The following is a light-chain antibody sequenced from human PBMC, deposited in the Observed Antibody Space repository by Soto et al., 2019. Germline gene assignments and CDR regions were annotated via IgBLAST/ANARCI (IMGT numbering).Light chain of an antibody. CDR3: SSYTSSSPYV. Sequence: QSVLTHLAAVSGSPGQSITISCTGTSSDVGGYNYVSWYQHHPGKAPKLIIYEVSNRPSGVSNRFSGSKSGNTASLTISGRQAEDEAVYYCSSYTSSSPYVFGTGTKVTVL. CDR1: SSDVGGYNY. V-gene: IGLV2-14*01. J-gene: IGLJ1*01. CDR2: EVS.